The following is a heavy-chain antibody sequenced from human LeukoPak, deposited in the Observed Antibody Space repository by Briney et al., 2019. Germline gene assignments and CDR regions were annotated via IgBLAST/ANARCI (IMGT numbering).Heavy chain of an antibody. CDR1: GFTFQYYA. D-gene: IGHD1-26*01. CDR3: ARDGGATTHDAFDI. Sequence: PGGSLRLSCAASGFTFQYYAMTWVRQAPGKGLEWVAVMSYDGSNKYYADSVKGRFTISRDNSKNTLYLQMNSLRAEDTAVYYCARDGGATTHDAFDIWGQGTMVTVSS. J-gene: IGHJ3*02. V-gene: IGHV3-30-3*01. CDR2: MSYDGSNK.